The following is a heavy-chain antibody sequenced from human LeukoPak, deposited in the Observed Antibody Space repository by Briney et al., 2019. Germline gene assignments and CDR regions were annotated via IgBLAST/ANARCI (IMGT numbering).Heavy chain of an antibody. CDR3: ARDPLSAFVSYDAFDI. CDR1: GYTFTSYG. D-gene: IGHD3-10*01. Sequence: ASVKVSCKASGYTFTSYGISWVRQAPGQGLEWMGWICAYNGNTNYAQKLQGRVTMTTDTSTSTAYMELRSLRSDDTAVYYCARDPLSAFVSYDAFDIWGQGTLVTVSS. CDR2: ICAYNGNT. J-gene: IGHJ3*02. V-gene: IGHV1-18*04.